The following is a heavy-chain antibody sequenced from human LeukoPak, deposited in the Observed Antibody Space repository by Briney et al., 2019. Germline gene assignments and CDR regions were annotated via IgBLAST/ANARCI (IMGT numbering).Heavy chain of an antibody. J-gene: IGHJ4*02. D-gene: IGHD4-17*01. V-gene: IGHV1-8*01. Sequence: GASVKVSCKASGYTLTSYDINWVRQATGQGLEWMGWMNPNSGNADYAQKFQGRVSLTRNTSISTAYMELSSLRSEDTAVYYCARGAWSPVTTPDYWGQGTLVTVSS. CDR1: GYTLTSYD. CDR2: MNPNSGNA. CDR3: ARGAWSPVTTPDY.